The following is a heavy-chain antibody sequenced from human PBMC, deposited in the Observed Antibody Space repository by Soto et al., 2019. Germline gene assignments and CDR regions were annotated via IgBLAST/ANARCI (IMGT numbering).Heavy chain of an antibody. J-gene: IGHJ4*02. V-gene: IGHV3-23*01. CDR2: ISGSGDST. Sequence: PGGSLRLSCAASGFTFSSYAMSWVRQAPGKGLEWVSAISGSGDSTYYADSVKGRFTISGDSSKNTVYLQMNSLRAEDTAVYYCAKVTTVTTYFFDYWGQGYLVTVSS. CDR3: AKVTTVTTYFFDY. CDR1: GFTFSSYA. D-gene: IGHD4-4*01.